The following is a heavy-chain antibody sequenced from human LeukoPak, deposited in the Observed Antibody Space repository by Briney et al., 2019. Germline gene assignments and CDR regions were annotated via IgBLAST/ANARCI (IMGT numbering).Heavy chain of an antibody. CDR1: GGSISTYY. Sequence: PSENLSLTCTVSGGSISTYYWSWIRQPPGKGLEWIGYIYYSGSTNYNPSLKSRVTISLDTSKNQFSLNLSSVTAADTAVYYCARDGGYSYGYQFWGQGTLVTVSS. V-gene: IGHV4-59*01. D-gene: IGHD5-18*01. CDR3: ARDGGYSYGYQF. CDR2: IYYSGST. J-gene: IGHJ4*02.